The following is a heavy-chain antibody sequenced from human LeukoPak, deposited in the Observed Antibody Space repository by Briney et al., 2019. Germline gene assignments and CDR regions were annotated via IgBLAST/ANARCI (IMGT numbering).Heavy chain of an antibody. CDR1: GGTFSNYA. CDR2: IITNYGTT. Sequence: ASVKVSCKASGGTFSNYAISWVRQAPGQGLEWMGGIITNYGTTNYAQKYQGRVTITADESTTTVYMELSSLRSEDTAVYYCARPRTYYDFWRGYPPFDYWGQGTPVTVSS. J-gene: IGHJ4*02. CDR3: ARPRTYYDFWRGYPPFDY. D-gene: IGHD3-3*01. V-gene: IGHV1-69*01.